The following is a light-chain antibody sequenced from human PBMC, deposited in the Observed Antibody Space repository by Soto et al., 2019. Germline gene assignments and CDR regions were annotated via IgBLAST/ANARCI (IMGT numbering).Light chain of an antibody. CDR1: SSDIGGYDS. Sequence: HSVLTQPPSASGSPGQSVTISCTGTSSDIGGYDSVSWYQQHPGKAPKVMIYDVSKRPSGVPDRFSGSKSGNTASLTVSALQAEDEADYYCSSYTDRNNLVFGTGTKV. J-gene: IGLJ1*01. V-gene: IGLV2-8*01. CDR3: SSYTDRNNLV. CDR2: DVS.